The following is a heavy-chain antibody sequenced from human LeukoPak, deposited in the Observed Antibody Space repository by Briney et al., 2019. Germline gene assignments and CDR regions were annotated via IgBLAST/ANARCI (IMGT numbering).Heavy chain of an antibody. J-gene: IGHJ4*02. V-gene: IGHV4-34*01. CDR1: GGSFSGYY. CDR3: ASIVPAAIPY. D-gene: IGHD2-2*01. Sequence: SETLSLTCAVYGGSFSGYYWSWIRQPPGKGLEWIGEINHSGSTNYNPSLNSRVTISVDTSKNQFSLKLSSVTAADTAVYYCASIVPAAIPYWGQGTLVTVSS. CDR2: INHSGST.